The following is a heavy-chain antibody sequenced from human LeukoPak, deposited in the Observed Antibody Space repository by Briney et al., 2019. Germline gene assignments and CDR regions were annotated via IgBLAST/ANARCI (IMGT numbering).Heavy chain of an antibody. CDR1: GFTFSSYA. V-gene: IGHV3-30*04. D-gene: IGHD3-3*01. J-gene: IGHJ4*02. CDR3: ARVPRGYYIIQFDW. CDR2: ITYDGSNK. Sequence: PGGSLRLSCAASGFTFSSYAMHWVRQAPGKGLEWVAVITYDGSNKYYADSVKGRFTISRDNSKNTLYLQMNSLRAEDTAVYYCARVPRGYYIIQFDWWGQASLVTVSS.